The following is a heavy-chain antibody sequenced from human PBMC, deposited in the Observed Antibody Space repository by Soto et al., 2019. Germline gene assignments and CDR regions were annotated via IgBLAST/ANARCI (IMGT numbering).Heavy chain of an antibody. Sequence: GGSLRLCCTASGFTFSEYSMSWVRQAPGKGLEWVSSITHSGTYIYYGDSMKGRFTISRDNAKNSLYLEMNSLRAEDTAVYYCARESEDLTSNFDYWGQGTLVTVSS. CDR1: GFTFSEYS. V-gene: IGHV3-21*06. J-gene: IGHJ4*02. CDR3: ARESEDLTSNFDY. CDR2: ITHSGTYI.